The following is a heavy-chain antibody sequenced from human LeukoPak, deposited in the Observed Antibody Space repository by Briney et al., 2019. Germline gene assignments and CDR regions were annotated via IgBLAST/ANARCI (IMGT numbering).Heavy chain of an antibody. V-gene: IGHV4-4*02. CDR3: ARGGGPPGGNFLDY. D-gene: IGHD1-26*01. Sequence: SETLSLTCAVSSGSISSSNWWTWVRQPPGKGLEWIGEIYHGGSTNYNPSLKSRVTISVDKSKNHFSLKLSSVTAADTAIYYCARGGGPPGGNFLDYWGQGTLVTVSS. CDR2: IYHGGST. CDR1: SGSISSSNW. J-gene: IGHJ4*02.